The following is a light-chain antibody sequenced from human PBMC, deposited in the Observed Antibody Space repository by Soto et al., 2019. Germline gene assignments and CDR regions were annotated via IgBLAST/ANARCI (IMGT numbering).Light chain of an antibody. CDR2: DVS. V-gene: IGLV2-14*03. Sequence: QSALTQPASVSGSPGQSITISCTETSSDVAEYKYVSWYQQHPGRAPKLIIYDVSNRPSGVSNRFSGSKSGSTASLTISGLQAEDEDDYYCSAYTTSIAPYVFGAGTQVTVL. J-gene: IGLJ1*01. CDR3: SAYTTSIAPYV. CDR1: SSDVAEYKY.